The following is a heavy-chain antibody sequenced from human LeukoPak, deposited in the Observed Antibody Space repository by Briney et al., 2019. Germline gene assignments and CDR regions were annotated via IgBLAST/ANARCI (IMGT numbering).Heavy chain of an antibody. Sequence: SETLSLTCTVSGGSISSSSYYWGWIRQPPGKGLEWIGSIYYSGSTYYNPPLKSRVTISVDTSKNQFSLKLSSVTAADTAVYYCARGSYGTDYWGQGTLVTVSS. CDR2: IYYSGST. V-gene: IGHV4-39*07. CDR3: ARGSYGTDY. D-gene: IGHD5-18*01. J-gene: IGHJ4*02. CDR1: GGSISSSSYY.